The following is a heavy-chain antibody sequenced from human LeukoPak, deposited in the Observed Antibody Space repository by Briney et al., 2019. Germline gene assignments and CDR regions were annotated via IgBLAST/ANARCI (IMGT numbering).Heavy chain of an antibody. CDR2: IKQDGSEK. CDR3: AREAGGYSGYDYYYFDY. CDR1: GFTFSSYW. J-gene: IGHJ4*02. Sequence: GGSLRLSCAASGFTFSSYWMSWVRQAPGKGLEWVANIKQDGSEKYYVDSVKGRFTISRDNAKNSPYLQMNSLRAEDTAVYYCAREAGGYSGYDYYYFDYWGQGTLVTVSS. V-gene: IGHV3-7*01. D-gene: IGHD5-12*01.